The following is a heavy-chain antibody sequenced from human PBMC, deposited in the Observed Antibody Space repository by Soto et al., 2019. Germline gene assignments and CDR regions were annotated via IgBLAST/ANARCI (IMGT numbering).Heavy chain of an antibody. CDR3: TTGLSNGYYNFDY. Sequence: SGFTFSSYAMSWVRQAPGKGLEWVSAISGSGGTTDYAAPVKGRITISRDHSKDTLYLQMNSLKTEDTAVYYCTTGLSNGYYNFDYWGQGTPVTVSS. V-gene: IGHV3-23*01. D-gene: IGHD3-22*01. CDR1: GFTFSSYA. CDR2: ISGSGGTT. J-gene: IGHJ4*02.